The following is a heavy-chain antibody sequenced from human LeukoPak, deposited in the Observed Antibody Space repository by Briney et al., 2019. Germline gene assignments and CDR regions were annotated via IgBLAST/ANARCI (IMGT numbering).Heavy chain of an antibody. CDR2: ISSSSSYI. CDR3: AGGTYYYASGSYYFSY. CDR1: GFTFSNYS. V-gene: IGHV3-21*01. J-gene: IGHJ4*02. Sequence: GGSLRLSCAASGFTFSNYSMNWVRQAPGKGLEWVSSISSSSSYIYYADSVKGRFTISRDNAKNSLYLQMNSLRAEDTAVYYCAGGTYYYASGSYYFSYWGQGTLVTVSS. D-gene: IGHD3-10*01.